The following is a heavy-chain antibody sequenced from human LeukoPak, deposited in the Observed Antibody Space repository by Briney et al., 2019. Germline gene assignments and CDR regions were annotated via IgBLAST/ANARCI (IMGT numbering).Heavy chain of an antibody. V-gene: IGHV4-59*12. D-gene: IGHD3-10*01. CDR1: GGSISTYY. Sequence: PSQTLSLTCTVSGGSISTYYWSWIRQPPGKGLEWIGYIYYSGSTNYNPSLKSRVTISLDTSKNQFSLKLSSVTAADTAVYYCARDRGGSGSHSILYYFDYWGQGTLVTVSS. CDR2: IYYSGST. CDR3: ARDRGGSGSHSILYYFDY. J-gene: IGHJ4*02.